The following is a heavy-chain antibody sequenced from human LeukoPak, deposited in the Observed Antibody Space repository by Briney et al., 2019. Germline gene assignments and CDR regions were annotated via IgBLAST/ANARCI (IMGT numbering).Heavy chain of an antibody. J-gene: IGHJ4*02. CDR2: MNPNSGNT. D-gene: IGHD3-3*01. V-gene: IGHV1-8*02. CDR1: GYTFTSYD. CDR3: ATPPALGYDFWSGYQVRG. Sequence: ASVKVSCKASGYTFTSYDINWVRQATGQGLEWMGWMNPNSGNTIYAQKFQGRVTMTEDTSTDTAYMELSSLRSEDTAVYYCATPPALGYDFWSGYQVRGWGQGTLVTVSS.